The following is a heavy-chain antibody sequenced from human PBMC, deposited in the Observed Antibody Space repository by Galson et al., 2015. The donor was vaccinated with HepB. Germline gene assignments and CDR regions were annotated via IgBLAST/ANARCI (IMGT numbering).Heavy chain of an antibody. CDR2: TYYRSKWYN. CDR1: GDSVSSTSAA. J-gene: IGHJ4*02. V-gene: IGHV6-1*01. Sequence: CAISGDSVSSTSAAWNWIRQSPSRGLEWLGRTYYRSKWYNDYALSVKSRISINPDTSKNQFSLQLNSVTPEDTAMYFCARTSGNFDYWGQGTLVTVPS. CDR3: ARTSGNFDY. D-gene: IGHD3-10*01.